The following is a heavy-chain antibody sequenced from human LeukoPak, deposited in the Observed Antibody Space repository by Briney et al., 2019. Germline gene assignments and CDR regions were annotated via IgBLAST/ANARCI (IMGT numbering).Heavy chain of an antibody. CDR1: GFTFSDYA. V-gene: IGHV3-64*04. J-gene: IGHJ4*02. CDR3: AKDLLYYYDRSDY. Sequence: GGSLRLSCSASGFTFSDYAMHWGRQAPGKGLEYVSAISSNGGSTYYADSVKGRFTISRDNSKNMLYLQMNSLRAEDTAVYYCAKDLLYYYDRSDYWGQGTLVTVSS. CDR2: ISSNGGST. D-gene: IGHD3-22*01.